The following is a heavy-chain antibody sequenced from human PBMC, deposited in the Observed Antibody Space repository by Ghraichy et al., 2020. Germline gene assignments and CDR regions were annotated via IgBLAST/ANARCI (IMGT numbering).Heavy chain of an antibody. CDR3: ARDPGYCSGGRCYGDAFDI. J-gene: IGHJ3*02. CDR2: ISSSSSYI. V-gene: IGHV3-21*01. D-gene: IGHD2-15*01. CDR1: GFTFSSYR. Sequence: GGSLRLSCAASGFTFSSYRMNWVRQAPGKGLEWVSFISSSSSYIYYADLVKGRFTISRDNAKNSLYLQMNSLRAEDTAVYYCARDPGYCSGGRCYGDAFDIWGQGTMVTVSS.